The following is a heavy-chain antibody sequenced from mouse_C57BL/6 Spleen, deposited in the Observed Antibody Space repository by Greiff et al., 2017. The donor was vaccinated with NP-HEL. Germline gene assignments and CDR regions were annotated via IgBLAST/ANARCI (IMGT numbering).Heavy chain of an antibody. CDR3: TRGSSGAY. CDR1: GYTFTDYE. D-gene: IGHD1-1*01. Sequence: VQLQQSGAELVRPGASVTLSCKASGYTFTDYEMHWVKQTPVHGLEWIGAIDPETGGTAYNQKFKGKAILTADKSSSTAYMELRSLTSEDSAVYYCTRGSSGAYWGQGTLVTVSA. V-gene: IGHV1-15*01. CDR2: IDPETGGT. J-gene: IGHJ3*01.